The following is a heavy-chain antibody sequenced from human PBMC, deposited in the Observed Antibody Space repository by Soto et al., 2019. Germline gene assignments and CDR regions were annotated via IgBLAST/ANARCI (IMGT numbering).Heavy chain of an antibody. J-gene: IGHJ4*02. CDR3: VGRGSMVQIDY. CDR2: ISPDGSNT. Sequence: EVQLVESGGGLVQPGGSLRLSCAASGFTFSTYWMHWVSQEPGEWLVWFSRISPDGSNTKYADSVKGRFTISRDNAKNTLYRQMNSLRAEDAAAYYCVGRGSMVQIDYWCQGPLVTVSS. D-gene: IGHD3-10*01. CDR1: GFTFSTYW. V-gene: IGHV3-74*01.